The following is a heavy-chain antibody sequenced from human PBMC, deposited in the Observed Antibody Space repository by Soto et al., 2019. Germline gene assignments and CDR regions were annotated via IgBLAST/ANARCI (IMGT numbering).Heavy chain of an antibody. Sequence: QVQLQESCPGLVKPSQTLSLTCTVSGDSISSGGYYWSWIRQHPGKGLEWIGYIYYSGSTYYNPSLKSRVIISVDTSKNQFSLKLSSVTAADTAVYYCARGSTVAAILFDYWGQGTLVTVSS. V-gene: IGHV4-31*03. CDR1: GDSISSGGYY. CDR3: ARGSTVAAILFDY. J-gene: IGHJ4*02. D-gene: IGHD2-15*01. CDR2: IYYSGST.